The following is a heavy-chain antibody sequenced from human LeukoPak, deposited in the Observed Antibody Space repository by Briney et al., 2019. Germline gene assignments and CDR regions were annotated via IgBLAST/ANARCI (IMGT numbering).Heavy chain of an antibody. CDR1: GGSISSYY. Sequence: SETLSLTCTVSGGSISSYYWSWIRQPPGKGLEWIGYIYYSGSTYYNPSLKSRVTISVDRSKNQFSLKLSSVTAADTAVYYCARAYDFHVDYWGQGTLVTVSS. CDR2: IYYSGST. CDR3: ARAYDFHVDY. D-gene: IGHD3-3*01. J-gene: IGHJ4*02. V-gene: IGHV4-59*12.